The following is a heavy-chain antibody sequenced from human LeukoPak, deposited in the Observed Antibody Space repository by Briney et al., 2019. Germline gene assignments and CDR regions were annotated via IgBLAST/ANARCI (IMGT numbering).Heavy chain of an antibody. V-gene: IGHV3-23*01. CDR1: GFSFSSYA. CDR3: ARWLSYYDY. J-gene: IGHJ4*02. D-gene: IGHD3-22*01. CDR2: ISGSGDTI. Sequence: GGSLRLSRAASGFSFSSYAMNWVRQAPGEGLEWVSAISGSGDTIYYADSVKGRFTISRDNSKNTLYLQMNSLRAEDTALYYCARWLSYYDYWGQGTLVTVSS.